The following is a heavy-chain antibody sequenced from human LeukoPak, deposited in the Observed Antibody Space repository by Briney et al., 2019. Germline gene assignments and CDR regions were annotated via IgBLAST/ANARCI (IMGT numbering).Heavy chain of an antibody. J-gene: IGHJ4*02. Sequence: ASVKVSCKASDYTFTNYGVIWVRQAPGQGLEWMGWISAYNGRTNYAQKMQGRVTITTDTSTNTAYMELMSLTSDDTAMYYCARGGSGSHAYYFDYWGQGTLVTVSS. CDR3: ARGGSGSHAYYFDY. V-gene: IGHV1-18*01. CDR2: ISAYNGRT. D-gene: IGHD1-26*01. CDR1: DYTFTNYG.